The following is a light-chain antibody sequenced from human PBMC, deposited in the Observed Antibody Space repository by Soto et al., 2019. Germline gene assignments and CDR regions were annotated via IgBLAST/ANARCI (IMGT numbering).Light chain of an antibody. CDR1: QSIGSW. CDR2: KTS. CDR3: QQYNSYPLT. J-gene: IGKJ4*01. Sequence: DIQMTQSPSTLSASVGDRVTITCRASQSIGSWLAWYQQKPGKAPKLLIYKTSGLQSGVPSRFSGSGSRTEFTLTISSLQPHDFATYYCQQYNSYPLTFGGGTKVEIK. V-gene: IGKV1-5*03.